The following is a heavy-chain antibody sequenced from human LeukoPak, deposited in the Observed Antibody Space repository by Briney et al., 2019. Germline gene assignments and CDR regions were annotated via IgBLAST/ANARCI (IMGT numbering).Heavy chain of an antibody. Sequence: SETLSLTCTVSGGSISSGSYYWGWIRQPPGKGLEWIGSIYYSGSTYYNPSLKSRVTISVDTSKNQFSLKLSSVTAADTAVYYCARLDYGDYRGAFDIWGQGTMVTVSS. V-gene: IGHV4-39*01. CDR3: ARLDYGDYRGAFDI. D-gene: IGHD4-17*01. J-gene: IGHJ3*02. CDR1: GGSISSGSYY. CDR2: IYYSGST.